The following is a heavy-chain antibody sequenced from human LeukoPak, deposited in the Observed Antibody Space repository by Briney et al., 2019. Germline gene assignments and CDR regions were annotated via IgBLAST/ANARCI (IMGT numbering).Heavy chain of an antibody. J-gene: IGHJ4*02. V-gene: IGHV3-20*04. D-gene: IGHD2-21*02. CDR2: LNWNGGGI. CDR3: ARDLSTVTAFDY. Sequence: GGSLRLSCADPGFSFYAYGLSWVRAALREGLECVSRLNWNGGGIDYADPVTGRFTISKNNAKNPLYLQITSLRAEDTALYYCARDLSTVTAFDYWGQGTLVTVSS. CDR1: GFSFYAYG.